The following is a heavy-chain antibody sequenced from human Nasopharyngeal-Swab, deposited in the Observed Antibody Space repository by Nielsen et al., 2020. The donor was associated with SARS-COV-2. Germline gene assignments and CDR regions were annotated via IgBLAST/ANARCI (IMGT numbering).Heavy chain of an antibody. CDR3: ATRLHGH. Sequence: WIRQPPGKGLEWIGYIYHSGSTYYNPSLKSRVTISVDRSKNQFSLKLSSVTAADTAVYYCATRLHGHWGQGTLVTVSS. CDR2: IYHSGST. D-gene: IGHD2-15*01. J-gene: IGHJ4*02. V-gene: IGHV4-30-2*01.